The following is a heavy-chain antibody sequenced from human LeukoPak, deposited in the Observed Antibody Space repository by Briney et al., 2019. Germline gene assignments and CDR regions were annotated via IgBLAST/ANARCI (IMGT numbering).Heavy chain of an antibody. CDR2: IKSKTDGGTT. CDR3: ACIAARPQRKAIDY. J-gene: IGHJ4*02. V-gene: IGHV3-15*01. D-gene: IGHD6-6*01. Sequence: PGGSLRLSCAASGFTFSNAWMSWVRPAPGKGLEWVGRIKSKTDGGTTDYAAPVKGRFTISRDDSKNTLYLQMNSLKTEDTAVYYCACIAARPQRKAIDYWGQGTLVTVSS. CDR1: GFTFSNAW.